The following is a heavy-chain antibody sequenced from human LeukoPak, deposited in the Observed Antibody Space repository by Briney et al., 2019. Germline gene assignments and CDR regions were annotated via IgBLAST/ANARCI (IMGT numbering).Heavy chain of an antibody. J-gene: IGHJ3*02. Sequence: GGSLRLSCAASGFTFSSYGMHWVRQAPGKGLEWVAVIWYDGGNKYYADSVKGRFTISRDNSKNTLYLQMNSLRAEDTAVYYCAKPGIAVAGDDDAFDIWGQGTMVTVSS. CDR1: GFTFSSYG. CDR3: AKPGIAVAGDDDAFDI. D-gene: IGHD6-19*01. CDR2: IWYDGGNK. V-gene: IGHV3-33*06.